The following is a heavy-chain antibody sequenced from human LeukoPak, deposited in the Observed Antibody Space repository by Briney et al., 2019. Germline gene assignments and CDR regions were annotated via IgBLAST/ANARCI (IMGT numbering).Heavy chain of an antibody. J-gene: IGHJ3*02. V-gene: IGHV4-39*07. CDR2: IYYSGST. Sequence: SETLSLTCTVSGGSISSSSYYWGWIRQPPGKGLEWIGSIYYSGSTYYNPSLKSRVTISVDTSKNQFSLKLSSVTAADTAVYYCARYYYDSSGSSIRGGDAFDIWGQGTMVTVSS. D-gene: IGHD3-22*01. CDR1: GGSISSSSYY. CDR3: ARYYYDSSGSSIRGGDAFDI.